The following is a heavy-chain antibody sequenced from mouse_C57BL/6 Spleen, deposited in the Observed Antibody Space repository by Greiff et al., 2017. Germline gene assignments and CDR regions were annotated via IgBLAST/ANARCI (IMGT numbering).Heavy chain of an antibody. V-gene: IGHV5-17*01. CDR3: AGGGSSGYGFAY. CDR1: GFTFSDYG. Sequence: EVKLVESGGGLVKPGGSLKLSCAASGFTFSDYGMHWVRQAPEKGLEWVAYISSGSSTIYYADTVKGRFTISRDNAKDTLFLQMASLRSEDTAMYYCAGGGSSGYGFAYWGQGTLVTVSA. D-gene: IGHD3-2*02. CDR2: ISSGSSTI. J-gene: IGHJ3*01.